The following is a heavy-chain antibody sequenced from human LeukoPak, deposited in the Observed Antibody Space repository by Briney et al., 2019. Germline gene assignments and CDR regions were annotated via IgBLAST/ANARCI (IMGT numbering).Heavy chain of an antibody. Sequence: GGSQRLSCAASGFKFSDYWMTWVRQAPGKGLEWVANIKRDGSKKSYMDSVKGRFTISRGNAKNSLYLQMSSLRVEDTAVYYCARHVVAVGSDYWGQGTLVTVSS. V-gene: IGHV3-7*01. CDR1: GFKFSDYW. J-gene: IGHJ4*02. D-gene: IGHD3-22*01. CDR2: IKRDGSKK. CDR3: ARHVVAVGSDY.